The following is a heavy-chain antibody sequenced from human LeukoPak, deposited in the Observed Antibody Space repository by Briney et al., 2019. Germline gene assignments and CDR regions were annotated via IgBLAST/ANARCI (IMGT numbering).Heavy chain of an antibody. CDR2: IYSGSST. J-gene: IGHJ4*02. D-gene: IGHD6-19*01. CDR3: AREGDSGWYAQ. V-gene: IGHV3-66*01. CDR1: GSIVSSNY. Sequence: GGSLRLSCAASGSIVSSNYMSWVRQAPGKGLEWVSIIYSGSSTYYTDSVKGRFSISRDNSKNTLYLQMNSLRAEDTAVYYCAREGDSGWYAQWGQGTLVTVSS.